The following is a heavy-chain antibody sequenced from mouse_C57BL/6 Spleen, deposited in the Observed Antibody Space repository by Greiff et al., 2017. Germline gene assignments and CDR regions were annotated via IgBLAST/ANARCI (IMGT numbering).Heavy chain of an antibody. CDR3: ARGGYGSSVHYFDY. D-gene: IGHD1-1*01. V-gene: IGHV1-69*01. J-gene: IGHJ2*01. CDR2: IDPSDSYT. CDR1: GYTFTSYW. Sequence: QVQLQQPGAELVMPGASVKLSCKASGYTFTSYWMHWVKQRPGQGLEWIGEIDPSDSYTNYNPKFKGKSTLTVDTSSSTAYMQLSSLTSEDSAVYYCARGGYGSSVHYFDYWGQGTTLTVSS.